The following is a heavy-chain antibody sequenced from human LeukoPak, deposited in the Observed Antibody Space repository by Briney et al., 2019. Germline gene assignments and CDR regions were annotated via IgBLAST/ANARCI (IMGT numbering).Heavy chain of an antibody. Sequence: ASVKVSCKVSGYTLPELCMHWVRQAPGKGLEWMGGFDPEDGETNYAQKFQGRVTMTEDTSTDTAYMELRSLGSEDTAVYYWATVYTQGDTYYYDRSFFDYWGQGTLVTVSS. CDR1: GYTLPELC. J-gene: IGHJ4*02. CDR3: ATVYTQGDTYYYDRSFFDY. CDR2: FDPEDGET. V-gene: IGHV1-24*01. D-gene: IGHD3-22*01.